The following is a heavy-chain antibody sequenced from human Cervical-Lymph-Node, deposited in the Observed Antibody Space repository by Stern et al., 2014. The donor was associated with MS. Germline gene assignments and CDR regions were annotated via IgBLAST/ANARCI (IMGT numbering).Heavy chain of an antibody. J-gene: IGHJ2*01. CDR2: ISYNGNTK. Sequence: VQLEESGGGVVQPGRSLRLSCAASGFTFSSYGMHWVRQAPGKGLEWVAAISYNGNTKYYADSVKGRFTISRDNSKNTLYLQINSLRAEDTTVYYCATGGGYTYGSGYFDLWGRGTLVSVSS. CDR1: GFTFSSYG. D-gene: IGHD5-18*01. CDR3: ATGGGYTYGSGYFDL. V-gene: IGHV3-30*03.